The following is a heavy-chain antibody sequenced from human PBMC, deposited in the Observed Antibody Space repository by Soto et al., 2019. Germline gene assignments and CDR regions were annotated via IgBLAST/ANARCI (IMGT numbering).Heavy chain of an antibody. CDR1: GGSISNHY. V-gene: IGHV4-59*11. J-gene: IGHJ2*01. CDR2: IHHTGST. CDR3: ATKTTSYWWFDL. Sequence: QVQLQESGPGLVKPSETLSLTCTVSGGSISNHYWSWIRQTPGKGLEWIGFIHHTGSTNYNPSLKSRVSTSIDTSKNQFSLKLHSVTAADTAVYFCATKTTSYWWFDLWGRGTLITVSS.